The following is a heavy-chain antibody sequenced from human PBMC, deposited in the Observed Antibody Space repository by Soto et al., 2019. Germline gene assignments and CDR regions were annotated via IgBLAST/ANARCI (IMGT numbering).Heavy chain of an antibody. J-gene: IGHJ4*02. V-gene: IGHV1-46*01. D-gene: IGHD2-15*01. CDR1: GYTFAMHY. CDR2: INPCDGST. CDR3: AREDGGGGRRHDF. Sequence: QVQLVQSGAEVKKPGASVKISCKTSGYTFAMHYIHWVRQVPGQGVEWMGMINPCDGSTSYVQKCQVRVTIPRETSVTTVFLNMSRLTSHDTAVFYCAREDGGGGRRHDFWGQVTLVTVSS.